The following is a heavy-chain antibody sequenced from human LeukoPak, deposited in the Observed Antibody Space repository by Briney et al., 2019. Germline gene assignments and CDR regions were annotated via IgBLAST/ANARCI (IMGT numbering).Heavy chain of an antibody. J-gene: IGHJ4*02. CDR2: ISGSGGST. Sequence: PGGSLRLSCAASGFTFSSYAMSWVRQAPGKGLEWVSGISGSGGSTNYADSVKGQFTISRDNSKNTLYLQMNSLRAEDTAVYYCARDFGIAVAVDYWGQGTLVTVSS. D-gene: IGHD6-19*01. CDR1: GFTFSSYA. V-gene: IGHV3-23*01. CDR3: ARDFGIAVAVDY.